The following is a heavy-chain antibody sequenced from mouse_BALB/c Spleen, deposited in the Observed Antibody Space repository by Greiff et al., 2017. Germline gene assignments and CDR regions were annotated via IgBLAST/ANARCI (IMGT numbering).Heavy chain of an antibody. V-gene: IGHV5-9-4*01. J-gene: IGHJ2*01. Sequence: EVMLVESGGGLVKPGGSLKLSCAASGFTFSSYAMSWVRQSPEKRLEWVAEISSGGSYTYYPDTVTGRFTISRDNAKNTLYLEMSSLRSEDTAMYYCAREDYGSSYYFDYWGQGTTLTVSS. CDR1: GFTFSSYA. CDR3: AREDYGSSYYFDY. D-gene: IGHD1-1*01. CDR2: ISSGGSYT.